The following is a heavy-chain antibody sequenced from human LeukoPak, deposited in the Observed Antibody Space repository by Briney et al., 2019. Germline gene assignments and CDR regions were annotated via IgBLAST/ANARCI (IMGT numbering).Heavy chain of an antibody. D-gene: IGHD1-26*01. CDR2: ISSDGSST. J-gene: IGHJ4*02. CDR3: ARDPTSGTLYYFDY. Sequence: GGSLRLSCAASGFTFSSYWMHWVRQAPGKGLVWVSRISSDGSSTSYADSVKGRFTISRDNAKNTLYLQMNSLRAEDTAVYYCARDPTSGTLYYFDYWGQGTLVTVSS. CDR1: GFTFSSYW. V-gene: IGHV3-74*01.